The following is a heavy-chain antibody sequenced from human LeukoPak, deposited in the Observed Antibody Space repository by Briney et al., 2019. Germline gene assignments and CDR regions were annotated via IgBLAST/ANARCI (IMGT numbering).Heavy chain of an antibody. J-gene: IGHJ6*02. V-gene: IGHV3-30*04. Sequence: GRSLRLSCAASGFTFSSYAMHWVRQAPGKGLEWVAVISYDGSNKYYADSVKGRFTISRDNSKNTLYLQMNSLRAEDTAVYYCAKDAASSSSSVDYYYGMDVWGQGTTVTVSS. CDR3: AKDAASSSSSVDYYYGMDV. CDR2: ISYDGSNK. CDR1: GFTFSSYA. D-gene: IGHD6-6*01.